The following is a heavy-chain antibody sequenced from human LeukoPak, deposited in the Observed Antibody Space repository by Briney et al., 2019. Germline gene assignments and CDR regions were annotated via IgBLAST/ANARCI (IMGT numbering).Heavy chain of an antibody. D-gene: IGHD2-15*01. CDR2: IYTSGST. J-gene: IGHJ6*02. Sequence: SETLSLTCTVSGGSISSYYWSWIRQPAGKGLEWIGRIYTSGSTNYNPSLKSRVTMSVDTSKNQFSLKLSSVTAADTAVYYCARDRVVAATNYYCGMDVWGQGTTVTVSS. CDR3: ARDRVVAATNYYCGMDV. CDR1: GGSISSYY. V-gene: IGHV4-4*07.